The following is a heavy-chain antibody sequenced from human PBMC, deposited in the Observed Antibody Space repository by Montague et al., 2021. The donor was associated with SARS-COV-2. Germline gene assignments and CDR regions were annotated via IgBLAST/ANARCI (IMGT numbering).Heavy chain of an antibody. CDR1: GDSVSRNAIA. CDR3: AIVRHLGRGMDV. V-gene: IGHV6-1*01. Sequence: CAISGDSVSRNAIAWNWFRQSPSRGLEWLGRTFYRSEWNYHYADSVKSRITIDPDTSKNKVSLQLRSVTPEDTAVYFCAIVRHLGRGMDVWGQGTTVTVSS. J-gene: IGHJ6*02. CDR2: TFYRSEWNY. D-gene: IGHD7-27*01.